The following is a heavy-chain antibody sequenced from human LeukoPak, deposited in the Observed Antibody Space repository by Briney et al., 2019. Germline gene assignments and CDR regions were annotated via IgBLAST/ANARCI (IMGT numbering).Heavy chain of an antibody. J-gene: IGHJ5*02. CDR1: GGTFSSYA. CDR3: ARLVGATSWFDP. CDR2: IIPTFSVA. D-gene: IGHD1-26*01. V-gene: IGHV1-69*04. Sequence: SVKVSCKTSGGTFSSYAISWVRQAPGQGLEWMGRIIPTFSVANYAQKFQGRVTITADKSTSTAYMELSSLRSEDTAVYYCARLVGATSWFDPWGQGTLVTVSS.